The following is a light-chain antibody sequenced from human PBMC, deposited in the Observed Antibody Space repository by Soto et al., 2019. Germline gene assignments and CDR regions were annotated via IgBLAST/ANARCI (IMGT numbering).Light chain of an antibody. J-gene: IGKJ5*01. CDR2: GAS. V-gene: IGKV3-20*01. CDR1: QSVSSSY. Sequence: EIVVTQAPGTLSLFQCATATLSCGASQSVSSSYLAWYQQKPGQAPRLLIYGASTRATGIPDRFSGSGSGTDFSLTISRLEPEDFAVYYCQQYGKSPQITFGQGTRLEIK. CDR3: QQYGKSPQIT.